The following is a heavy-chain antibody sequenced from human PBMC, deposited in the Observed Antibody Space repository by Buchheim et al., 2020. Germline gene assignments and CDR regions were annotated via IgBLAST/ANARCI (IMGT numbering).Heavy chain of an antibody. Sequence: QVQLVESGGGVVQPGRSLRLSCAASGFTFSRNHMHWVRQAPGKGLEWLAVISYDGSHKYYADSVKGRFTISRDNSKNTLYLQMNSLRAEDTAVYYCAKDRSYCSGGSCPNYFDYWGQGTL. D-gene: IGHD2-15*01. J-gene: IGHJ4*02. CDR3: AKDRSYCSGGSCPNYFDY. CDR2: ISYDGSHK. V-gene: IGHV3-30*18. CDR1: GFTFSRNH.